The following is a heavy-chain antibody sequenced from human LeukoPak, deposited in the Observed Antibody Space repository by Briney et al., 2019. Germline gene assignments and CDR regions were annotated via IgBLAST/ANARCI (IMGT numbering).Heavy chain of an antibody. CDR2: LSAYNGNT. CDR3: ARDRDIVATIHPGGAFDI. Sequence: ASGQGSCHASGYAFPTYGISWVRQAPGQGREWMGWLSAYNGNTNYTQKLQGRVTMTTNTSTSTAYMELRSLRSDDTAVYYCARDRDIVATIHPGGAFDIWGQGTMVTVSS. CDR1: GYAFPTYG. V-gene: IGHV1-18*01. D-gene: IGHD5-12*01. J-gene: IGHJ3*02.